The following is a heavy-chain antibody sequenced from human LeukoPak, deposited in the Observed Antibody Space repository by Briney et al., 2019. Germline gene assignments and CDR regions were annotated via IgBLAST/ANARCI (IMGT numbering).Heavy chain of an antibody. CDR3: VRDYYGSGTYQGNYYYGMDV. V-gene: IGHV3-23*01. CDR1: GFTFRQYA. CDR2: ISGSGDDT. D-gene: IGHD3-10*01. J-gene: IGHJ6*02. Sequence: GGSLGLSCAASGFTFRQYAMSWVRQAPGKGLEWVSGISGSGDDTYYTDSVKGRFTISRDNSNNTMYLQMNNLRSEDTAVYFCVRDYYGSGTYQGNYYYGMDVWGHGTTVTVSS.